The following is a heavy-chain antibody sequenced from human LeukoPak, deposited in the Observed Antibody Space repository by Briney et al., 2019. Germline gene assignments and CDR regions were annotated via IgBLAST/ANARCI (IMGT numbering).Heavy chain of an antibody. CDR1: GYTSTSYG. CDR2: ISAYNGNT. D-gene: IGHD1-26*01. J-gene: IGHJ4*02. Sequence: GSVKVSCKASGYTSTSYGIRWVRPAPGQRLEWMGWISAYNGNTNYAQKLQGRVTMTTDTSTRTAYMEMRSLRSDDTAVYYCATTDSGSYYHWGQGTLVTVSS. CDR3: ATTDSGSYYH. V-gene: IGHV1-18*01.